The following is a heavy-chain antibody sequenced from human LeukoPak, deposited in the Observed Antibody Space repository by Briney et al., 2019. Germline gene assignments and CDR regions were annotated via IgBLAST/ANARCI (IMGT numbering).Heavy chain of an antibody. CDR2: IKQDGSEK. CDR3: ARVAEVLRFLEWFWFDP. CDR1: GFTFSSYW. J-gene: IGHJ5*02. D-gene: IGHD3-3*01. V-gene: IGHV3-7*01. Sequence: GGSLRLSCAASGFTFSSYWMSWVRQAPGKGLEWVANIKQDGSEKYYVDSVKGRFTISRDNAKNSLYLQMNSLRAEDTAVYYCARVAEVLRFLEWFWFDPWAREPWSPSPQ.